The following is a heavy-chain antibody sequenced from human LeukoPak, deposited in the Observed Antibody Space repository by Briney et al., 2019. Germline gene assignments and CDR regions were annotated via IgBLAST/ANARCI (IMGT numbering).Heavy chain of an antibody. CDR1: GFTFSSYI. J-gene: IGHJ4*02. CDR2: VSGSGVTT. D-gene: IGHD3-10*01. Sequence: GGSLRLSCAASGFTFSSYIMSWVRQAPGKGLEWVSVVSGSGVTTYYADSVKGRFTISRDNSKNMLYLQMNSLRDDDTAVYYCARGGLRLGELIQDYWGQGTLVTVSS. V-gene: IGHV3-23*01. CDR3: ARGGLRLGELIQDY.